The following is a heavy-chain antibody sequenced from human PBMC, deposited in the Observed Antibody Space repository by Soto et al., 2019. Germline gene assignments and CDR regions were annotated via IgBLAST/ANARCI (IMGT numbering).Heavy chain of an antibody. V-gene: IGHV3-23*01. Sequence: GGSLRLSCAASGFTFSGYAMSWVRQAPGKGLEWVSVIHGGGNSAYYADSVKGRFTISRDNSKNTLYLQMNSLRAEDTSVYYCAKEGGLSGSYYISSSYYFDYWGKGTLVTVSS. CDR3: AKEGGLSGSYYISSSYYFDY. D-gene: IGHD1-26*01. CDR2: IHGGGNSA. CDR1: GFTFSGYA. J-gene: IGHJ4*02.